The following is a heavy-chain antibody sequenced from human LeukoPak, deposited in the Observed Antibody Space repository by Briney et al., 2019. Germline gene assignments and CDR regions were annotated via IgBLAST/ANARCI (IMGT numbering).Heavy chain of an antibody. CDR1: GFTFSCYA. J-gene: IGHJ4*02. Sequence: GGSLRLSCAASGFTFSCYAMHWVRQAPGKGLEYVSAISSNGGSTYYANSVKGRFTISRDNSKNTLYLQMGSLRAEDMAVYYCARGGRLPAAGDFDYWGQGTLVTVSS. V-gene: IGHV3-64*01. CDR3: ARGGRLPAAGDFDY. D-gene: IGHD2-21*01. CDR2: ISSNGGST.